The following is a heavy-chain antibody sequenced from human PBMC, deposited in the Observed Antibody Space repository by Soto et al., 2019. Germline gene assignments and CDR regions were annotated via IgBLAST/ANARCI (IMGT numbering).Heavy chain of an antibody. J-gene: IGHJ6*02. Sequence: SVKVSCKASGGTFSSYAMSWVRQAPGQGLEWMGGIIPIFGTANYAQKFQGRVTITADESTSTAYMELSSLRSEDPAVYYCAVGGAIGYCSTTSCYDRRKGMDVWGQGTTVTVSS. V-gene: IGHV1-69*13. CDR1: GGTFSSYA. CDR3: AVGGAIGYCSTTSCYDRRKGMDV. D-gene: IGHD2-2*03. CDR2: IIPIFGTA.